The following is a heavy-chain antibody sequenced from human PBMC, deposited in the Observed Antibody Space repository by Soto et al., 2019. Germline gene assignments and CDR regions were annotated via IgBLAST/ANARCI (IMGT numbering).Heavy chain of an antibody. J-gene: IGHJ3*02. CDR3: ARDPPSTLGSFDI. D-gene: IGHD2-2*01. CDR2: VYYDGHNK. Sequence: QVQLVESGGGMVQPGRSQRLSCAASGFTFSMYGMHWVRQAPGKGLEWMATVYYDGHNKYYADSVRGRFTISRDNSKNMVYLQMNSLRAEDTAVYYCARDPPSTLGSFDIWGRGTMVTVSS. V-gene: IGHV3-33*01. CDR1: GFTFSMYG.